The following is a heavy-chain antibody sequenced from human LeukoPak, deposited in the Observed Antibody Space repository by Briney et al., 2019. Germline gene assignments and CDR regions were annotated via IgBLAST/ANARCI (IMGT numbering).Heavy chain of an antibody. J-gene: IGHJ4*02. V-gene: IGHV4-59*08. CDR1: GGSFSGYY. CDR2: IYYSGST. Sequence: SETLSLTCAVYGGSFSGYYLNWIRRPPGKGLEWIGYIYYSGSTNYNPSLKSRVTISLDTSKNQFSLKLSSVTAADTAVYYCARSGSYAAAGDYWGQGTLVTVSS. D-gene: IGHD2-15*01. CDR3: ARSGSYAAAGDY.